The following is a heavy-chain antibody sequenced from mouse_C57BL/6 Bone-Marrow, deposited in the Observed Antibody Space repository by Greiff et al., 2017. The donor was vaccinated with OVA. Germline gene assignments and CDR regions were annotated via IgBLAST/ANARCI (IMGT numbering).Heavy chain of an antibody. CDR1: GYAFTNYL. D-gene: IGHD2-4*01. CDR2: INPGSGGT. Sequence: VQLQQSGAELVRPGTSVKVSCKASGYAFTNYLIEWVKQRPGQGLEWIGVINPGSGGTNYNEKFKGKATLTADKSSSTAYMQLSSLTSEDSAVYFGARGIYYDYLYAMDYWGQGTSVTVSS. J-gene: IGHJ4*01. CDR3: ARGIYYDYLYAMDY. V-gene: IGHV1-54*01.